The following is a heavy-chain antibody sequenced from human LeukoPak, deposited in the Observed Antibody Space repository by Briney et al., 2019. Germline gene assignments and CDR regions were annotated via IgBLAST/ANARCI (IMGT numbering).Heavy chain of an antibody. V-gene: IGHV4-38-2*02. CDR2: IYHSGST. CDR1: GYSIGSGYY. CDR3: ARASTRGYYGSGSYDFDY. J-gene: IGHJ4*02. D-gene: IGHD3-10*01. Sequence: SETLSLTCTVSGYSIGSGYYWGWIRQPPGKGLEWIGSIYHSGSTYYNPSLKSRVTISVDTSKNQFSLKLSSVTAADTAVYYCARASTRGYYGSGSYDFDYWGQGTLVTVSS.